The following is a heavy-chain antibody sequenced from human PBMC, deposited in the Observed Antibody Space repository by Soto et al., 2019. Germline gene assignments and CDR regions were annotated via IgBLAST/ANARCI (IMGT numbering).Heavy chain of an antibody. CDR3: ARDWGSSGWSSTFDP. Sequence: EVQLVESGGGLVQPGGSLRLSCAASGFTFSSYEMNWVRQAPGKGLEWVSYISSSGSTIYYADSVKGRFTISRDNAKNSLYLQMNSLRAEDTAVYYCARDWGSSGWSSTFDPWGQGTLVTVSS. CDR1: GFTFSSYE. CDR2: ISSSGSTI. J-gene: IGHJ5*02. V-gene: IGHV3-48*03. D-gene: IGHD6-19*01.